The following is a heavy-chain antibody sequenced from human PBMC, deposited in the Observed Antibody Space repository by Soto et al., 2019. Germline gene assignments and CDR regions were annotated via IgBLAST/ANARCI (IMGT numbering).Heavy chain of an antibody. CDR2: VNPAGTAS. J-gene: IGHJ4*02. Sequence: EVHLVGSGGGLVQPGGSLRLSCVGSGFTFSNYWMHWVRQVPGKGPVWVSRVNPAGTASSYADFVKGRFTVYRDNAKNTLYLEMNSLSADDTAVYYCATGGYSYGWGYWGQGTLVTVSS. CDR3: ATGGYSYGWGY. CDR1: GFTFSNYW. D-gene: IGHD5-18*01. V-gene: IGHV3-74*01.